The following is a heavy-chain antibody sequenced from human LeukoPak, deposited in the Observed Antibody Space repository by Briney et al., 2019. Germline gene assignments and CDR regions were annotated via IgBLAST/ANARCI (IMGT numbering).Heavy chain of an antibody. J-gene: IGHJ6*03. CDR1: GGSLSSSGYY. V-gene: IGHV4-39*01. Sequence: SETLSLTCTVSGGSLSSSGYYWGWIRQPPGKGLEWIGSLFYGGSTYYNPSLKSRVTISVDTSKTQFSLGLSSVTAADTAVYYCARWQVGATPYYYYYMDVWGKGTTVAVPS. CDR2: LFYGGST. D-gene: IGHD1-26*01. CDR3: ARWQVGATPYYYYYMDV.